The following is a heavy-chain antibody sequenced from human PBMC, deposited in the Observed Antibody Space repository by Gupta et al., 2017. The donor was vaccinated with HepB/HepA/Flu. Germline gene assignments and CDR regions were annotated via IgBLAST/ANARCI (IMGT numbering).Heavy chain of an antibody. V-gene: IGHV3-23*01. J-gene: IGHJ6*02. CDR1: GFTFSSYA. D-gene: IGHD6-13*01. CDR3: AKASELVPVGVVDV. CDR2: ISGSGGST. Sequence: EVQLLESGGGLVQPGGSLRLSCAASGFTFSSYAMSWVRQAPGKGLEWVSAISGSGGSTYYADSVKGRFTIARDNSKNTLYLQMNSLRAEDTAVDYCAKASELVPVGVVDVWGQGTTVTVAS.